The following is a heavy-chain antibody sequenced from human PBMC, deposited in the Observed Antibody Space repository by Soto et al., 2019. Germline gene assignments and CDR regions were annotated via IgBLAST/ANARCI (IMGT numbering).Heavy chain of an antibody. D-gene: IGHD2-15*01. CDR2: ISYDGSNK. Sequence: QGQLVESGGGVVQPGRSLRLSCAASGFTFSSYGMHWVRQAPGKGLEWVAVISYDGSNKYYADSVKGRFTISRDNSKNTLYLQMNSLRAEDTAVYYCAPHCSGGSCPDYWGQGTLVTVSS. CDR3: APHCSGGSCPDY. J-gene: IGHJ4*02. CDR1: GFTFSSYG. V-gene: IGHV3-30*03.